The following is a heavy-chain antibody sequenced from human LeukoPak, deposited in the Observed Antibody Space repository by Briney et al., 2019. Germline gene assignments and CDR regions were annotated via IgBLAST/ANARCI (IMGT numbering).Heavy chain of an antibody. D-gene: IGHD4-17*01. CDR3: ARGEDGTGDYRPTYFDS. V-gene: IGHV4-34*01. Sequence: SETLSLTCAIYGGSFSDYFWNWIRQTPGKGLEWIGEINHGGGTNYNPSLKSRATISVDTSKKQFSLNLTSVTAADTAVYYCARGEDGTGDYRPTYFDSWGQGTLVTVSS. CDR2: INHGGGT. CDR1: GGSFSDYF. J-gene: IGHJ4*02.